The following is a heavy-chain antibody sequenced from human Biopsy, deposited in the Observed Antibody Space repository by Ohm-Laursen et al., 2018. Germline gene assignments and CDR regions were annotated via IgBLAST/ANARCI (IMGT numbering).Heavy chain of an antibody. J-gene: IGHJ4*02. V-gene: IGHV1-2*02. Sequence: GASVKVSCKASGDSFTSYAIGWVRQAPGQGLEWMGYINCKTGATNYAQKFQGTVTMTRDTSISTAYLALGSLRSTDTAIYYCARDPLNGHKHFDYWGQGSLVTVSS. D-gene: IGHD2-8*01. CDR3: ARDPLNGHKHFDY. CDR2: INCKTGAT. CDR1: GDSFTSYA.